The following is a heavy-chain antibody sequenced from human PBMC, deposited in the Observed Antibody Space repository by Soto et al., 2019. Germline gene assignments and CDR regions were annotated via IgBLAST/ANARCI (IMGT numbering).Heavy chain of an antibody. V-gene: IGHV4-4*02. D-gene: IGHD3-22*01. J-gene: IGHJ4*02. Sequence: SETMSLTCAVSSGSISSSNWWSWVRQPPGKGLEWIGEIYHSGSTNYNPSLKSRVTISVDKSKNQFSLKLSSVTAADTAVYYCARLVARGGYYFDYWGQGTLVTVSS. CDR3: ARLVARGGYYFDY. CDR1: SGSISSSNW. CDR2: IYHSGST.